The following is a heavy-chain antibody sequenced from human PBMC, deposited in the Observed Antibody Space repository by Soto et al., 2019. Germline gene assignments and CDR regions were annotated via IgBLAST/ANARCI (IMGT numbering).Heavy chain of an antibody. CDR3: ARSPRISRSGDV. CDR1: GYSFITHG. J-gene: IGHJ6*04. CDR2: INPYTGNT. Sequence: QVEMVQSGAEVKKPGASVNVSCKTSGYSFITHGISWVRQALGQGLKWMGWINPYTGNTNYAQSLQGRVTMTTDRSTSTAYMELRRLTSDDTALYYCARSPRISRSGDVWGKGTAVTVSS. V-gene: IGHV1-18*01. D-gene: IGHD4-17*01.